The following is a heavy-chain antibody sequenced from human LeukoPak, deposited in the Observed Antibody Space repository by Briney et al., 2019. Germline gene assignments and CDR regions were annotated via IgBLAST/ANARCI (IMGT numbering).Heavy chain of an antibody. Sequence: ASVKVSCKASGYTFSYYGISWVRQVPGQGLEWMSCISTYNGNTNYAQKSQGRVTMNTDTSTSPAYMELRSLRSDDTAVYYCAKDKGVGASPIDPWGQGTLVTVSS. CDR1: GYTFSYYG. CDR3: AKDKGVGASPIDP. CDR2: ISTYNGNT. V-gene: IGHV1-18*01. D-gene: IGHD1-26*01. J-gene: IGHJ5*02.